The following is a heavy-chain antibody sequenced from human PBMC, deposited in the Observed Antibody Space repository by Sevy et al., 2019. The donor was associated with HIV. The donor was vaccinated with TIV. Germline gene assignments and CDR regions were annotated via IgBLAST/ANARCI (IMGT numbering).Heavy chain of an antibody. D-gene: IGHD2-8*01. CDR1: GFTFSKYS. J-gene: IGHJ4*02. CDR3: AREGCTKPHDY. CDR2: LSCGCGEI. Sequence: GGSLRLSCAASGFTFSKYSMSWVRQPPGKGLEWVSTLSCGCGEINYADSVKGRFTISRDNSKSSVYLQMNNLRPEDKAVYYCAREGCTKPHDYWGQGTLVTVSS. V-gene: IGHV3-23*01.